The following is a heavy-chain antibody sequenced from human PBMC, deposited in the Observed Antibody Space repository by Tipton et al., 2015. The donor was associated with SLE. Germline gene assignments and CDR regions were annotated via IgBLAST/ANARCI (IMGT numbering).Heavy chain of an antibody. V-gene: IGHV4-61*09. CDR2: INHSGST. J-gene: IGHJ4*02. CDR3: ARGDFDY. Sequence: LRLSCTVSGGSISSGSYYWSWIRQPAGKGLEWIGEINHSGSTNYNPSLKSRVTISVDTSKNQFSLKLSSVTAADTAVYYCARGDFDYWGQGTLVTVSS. CDR1: GGSISSGSYY.